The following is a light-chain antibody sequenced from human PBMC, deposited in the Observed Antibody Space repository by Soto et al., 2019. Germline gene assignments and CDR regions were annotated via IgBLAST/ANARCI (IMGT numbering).Light chain of an antibody. CDR3: HHYGVSPT. CDR1: QNVTNSY. J-gene: IGKJ1*01. CDR2: DVS. V-gene: IGKV3-20*01. Sequence: EIVLTQSPGTLSLSPGERATLSCRSRQNVTNSYLAWYQQQPGQAPRLLIYDVSSRATGIPDRFSGSGSGTDFTLAISRLESEDFAVYYCHHYGVSPTFGQGTKVEIK.